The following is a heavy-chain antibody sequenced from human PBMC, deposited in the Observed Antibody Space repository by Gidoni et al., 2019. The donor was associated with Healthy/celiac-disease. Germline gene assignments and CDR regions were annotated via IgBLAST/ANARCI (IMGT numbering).Heavy chain of an antibody. J-gene: IGHJ3*02. CDR3: AKIFDYDSNSDAFDI. V-gene: IGHV3-30*18. CDR2: IPYDGSKT. Sequence: QVQLVESGGGVVKPGRSVRRSCAASGFTFRNYGMPWFPQAPGRGLVWVAGIPYDGSKTYYGGSVKGRFTISRDNSKNTMYLQISSLRAEDAAIYYCAKIFDYDSNSDAFDIWGRGTVVTVSS. CDR1: GFTFRNYG. D-gene: IGHD3-22*01.